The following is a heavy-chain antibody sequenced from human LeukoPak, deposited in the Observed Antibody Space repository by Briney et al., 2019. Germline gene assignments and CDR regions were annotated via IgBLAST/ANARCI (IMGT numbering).Heavy chain of an antibody. D-gene: IGHD6-13*01. CDR1: GLTFSSHW. CDR3: AKDSYSRGDY. J-gene: IGHJ4*02. Sequence: GGSLRLSCAASGLTFSSHWMSWVRQAPGKGLEWVANIKQDGSVKTYVDSVKGRFTISRDNAKNSLYQQMNSLRAEDTAVYYCAKDSYSRGDYWGQGTLVTVSS. V-gene: IGHV3-7*01. CDR2: IKQDGSVK.